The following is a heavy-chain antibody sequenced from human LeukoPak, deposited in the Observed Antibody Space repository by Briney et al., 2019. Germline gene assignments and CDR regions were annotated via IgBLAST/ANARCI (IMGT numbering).Heavy chain of an antibody. V-gene: IGHV3-21*01. J-gene: IGHJ3*01. CDR1: GFTFSTYS. CDR3: ARLRNVGGNPHPFNV. CDR2: ISPDSNYK. Sequence: GGSLRLSCAASGFTFSTYSMNWLRLAPGKGLEWVSSISPDSNYKYYVDSVKGRFTISRDNAKNSLYLQMNSLRAEDTAVYYCARLRNVGGNPHPFNVWGQGTTVTVSS. D-gene: IGHD4-23*01.